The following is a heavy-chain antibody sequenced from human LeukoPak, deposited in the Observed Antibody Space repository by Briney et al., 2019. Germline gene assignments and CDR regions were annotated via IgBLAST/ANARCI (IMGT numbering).Heavy chain of an antibody. J-gene: IGHJ4*02. CDR1: GGTFSSYA. Sequence: SVKVSCKASGGTFSSYAISWVRQAPGQGLEWMGRIIPILGIANYAQKFQGRVTITADKSTSTAYMELSSLRSEDTAVYYCARDGFMVRSFDYWGQGTLVTVSS. V-gene: IGHV1-69*04. CDR3: ARDGFMVRSFDY. CDR2: IIPILGIA. D-gene: IGHD3-10*01.